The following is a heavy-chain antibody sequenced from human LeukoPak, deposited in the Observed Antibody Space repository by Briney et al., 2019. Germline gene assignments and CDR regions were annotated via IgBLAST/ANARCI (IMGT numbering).Heavy chain of an antibody. CDR1: GYSFTSYW. V-gene: IGHV5-51*01. CDR3: ARQTQSTDAYYYYGMDV. CDR2: IYPGDSDT. D-gene: IGHD4-17*01. J-gene: IGHJ6*02. Sequence: GESLKISCKGSGYSFTSYWIGWVRQMPGKGLEWMGIIYPGDSDTRYSPSFQGQVTISADKSISTAYLQCSSLKASDTAMYYCARQTQSTDAYYYYGMDVWGQGTTVTVSS.